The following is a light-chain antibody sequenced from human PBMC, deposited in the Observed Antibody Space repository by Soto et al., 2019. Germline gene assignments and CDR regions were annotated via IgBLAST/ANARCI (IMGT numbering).Light chain of an antibody. J-gene: IGLJ1*01. CDR1: IDYVGAYNY. CDR2: DVN. Sequence: SVLTQPSSVSGSPGQSITISCTGTIDYVGAYNYVSWYQQRPGSAPQLIMYDVNNRPSGASHRFSGSKSGHTAYLTISGLQSDDEANYHCSSYTSTYSLVFGTGTKVTVL. V-gene: IGLV2-14*03. CDR3: SSYTSTYSLV.